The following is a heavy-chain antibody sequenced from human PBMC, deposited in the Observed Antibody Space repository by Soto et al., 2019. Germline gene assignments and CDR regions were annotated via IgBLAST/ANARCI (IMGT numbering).Heavy chain of an antibody. Sequence: GASVNVSCKASGGTFSSYTISWVRQAPGQGLEWMGRIIPILGIANYAQKFQGRVTITADKSTSTAYMELSSLRSEDTAVYYCARDPQYSSMDVWGKGTTVTVSS. CDR1: GGTFSSYT. D-gene: IGHD6-6*01. V-gene: IGHV1-69*04. J-gene: IGHJ6*03. CDR3: ARDPQYSSMDV. CDR2: IIPILGIA.